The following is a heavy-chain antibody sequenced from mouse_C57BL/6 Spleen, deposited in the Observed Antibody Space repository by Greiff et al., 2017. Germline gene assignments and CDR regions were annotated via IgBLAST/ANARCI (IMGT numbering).Heavy chain of an antibody. J-gene: IGHJ4*01. CDR3: AGTGTLYDMDY. CDR2: INPNNGGT. Sequence: EVQLQQSGPELVKPGASVKISCKASGYTFTDYYMNWVKQSHGKSLEWIGDINPNNGGTSYNQKFKGKATLTVDKSSSTAYMELRSLTSEDSAVYYGAGTGTLYDMDYWGQGTSVTVSS. CDR1: GYTFTDYY. V-gene: IGHV1-26*01. D-gene: IGHD4-1*01.